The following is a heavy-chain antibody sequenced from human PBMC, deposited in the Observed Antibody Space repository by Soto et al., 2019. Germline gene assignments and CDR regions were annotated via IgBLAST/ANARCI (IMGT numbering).Heavy chain of an antibody. CDR2: IYPGDSDT. V-gene: IGHV5-51*01. CDR3: ARQGSNGAYYYYSMDV. Sequence: GESLKISCQGSGYRFSSYWIAWVRQMPGKGLEWMGIIYPGDSDTIYSPSFQGQVTFSVDKSTSTAYLQWSSLKASDTAMYYCARQGSNGAYYYYSMDVWGQGTTVTVSS. CDR1: GYRFSSYW. D-gene: IGHD2-8*01. J-gene: IGHJ6*02.